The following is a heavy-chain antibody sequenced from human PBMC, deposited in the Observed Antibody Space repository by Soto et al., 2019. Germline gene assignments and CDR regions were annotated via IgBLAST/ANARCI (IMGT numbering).Heavy chain of an antibody. CDR3: ARGAYYDSSGSADY. CDR2: INAGNGNT. J-gene: IGHJ4*02. D-gene: IGHD3-22*01. Sequence: ASVKVSCKASGYTFTSYAMHWVRQAPGQRLEWMGWINAGNGNTKYSQKFQGRVTITRDTSASTAYMELSSLRSEDTAVYYCARGAYYDSSGSADYWGQGTLVTVSS. V-gene: IGHV1-3*01. CDR1: GYTFTSYA.